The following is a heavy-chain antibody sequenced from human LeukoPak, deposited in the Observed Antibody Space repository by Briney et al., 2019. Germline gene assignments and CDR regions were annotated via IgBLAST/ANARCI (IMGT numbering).Heavy chain of an antibody. CDR3: ASSLTYYYGSGSYSDY. J-gene: IGHJ4*02. D-gene: IGHD3-10*01. Sequence: TRGSLRLSCAASGFTFSSYSMNWVRQAPGKGLEWVSSISSSSSYIYYADSVKGRFTISRDNAKNSLYLQMNSLRAEDTAVYYCASSLTYYYGSGSYSDYWGQGTLVTVSS. CDR2: ISSSSSYI. V-gene: IGHV3-21*01. CDR1: GFTFSSYS.